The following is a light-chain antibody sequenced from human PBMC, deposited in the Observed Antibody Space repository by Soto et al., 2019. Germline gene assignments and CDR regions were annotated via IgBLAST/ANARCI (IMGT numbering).Light chain of an antibody. CDR1: QSVSNNY. CDR3: QQRSNWPIT. Sequence: VLTQSPGTLSLSPGERATLSCRASQSVSNNYLAWYQQKPGQAPRLLIYGASNRATGIPDRFSGSGSGTDFTLTISSLEPEDFAVYYCQQRSNWPITFGQGTRLEI. CDR2: GAS. J-gene: IGKJ5*01. V-gene: IGKV3D-20*02.